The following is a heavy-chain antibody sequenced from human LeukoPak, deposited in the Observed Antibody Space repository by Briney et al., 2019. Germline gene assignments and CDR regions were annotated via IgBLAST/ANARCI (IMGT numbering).Heavy chain of an antibody. J-gene: IGHJ4*02. D-gene: IGHD3-22*01. CDR2: ISAYNGNT. CDR3: ARGGTFYYDSSAYY. Sequence: ASVKVSCKASGYTFTNYGISWVRQAPGHGLDWMGWISAYNGNTKNAQKVQGRVTLTTDTSTSTAYMELRRLRSDDTAVYYCARGGTFYYDSSAYYWGQGTLVTVSS. V-gene: IGHV1-18*01. CDR1: GYTFTNYG.